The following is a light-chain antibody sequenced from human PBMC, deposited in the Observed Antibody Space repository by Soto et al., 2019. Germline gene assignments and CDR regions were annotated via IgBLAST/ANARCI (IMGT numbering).Light chain of an antibody. CDR1: KSDIGSNT. CDR2: TNN. Sequence: QSVLTQPPSASGTPGQRVTISCSGGKSDIGSNTVYWFQQLPGTAPRLLIYTNNQRPSGVPDRFSGSKSGTSASLAISGLQSEDEADYYCAAWDDSQHVCVLGGGTKSPS. CDR3: AAWDDSQHVCV. J-gene: IGLJ3*02. V-gene: IGLV1-44*01.